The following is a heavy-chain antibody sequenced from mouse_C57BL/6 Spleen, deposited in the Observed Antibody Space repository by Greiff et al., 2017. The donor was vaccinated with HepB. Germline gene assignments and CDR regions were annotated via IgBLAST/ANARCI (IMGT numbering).Heavy chain of an antibody. J-gene: IGHJ4*01. CDR3: ASLRPPNYAMDY. V-gene: IGHV1-26*01. Sequence: EVQLQQSGPELVKPGASVKISCKASGYTFTDYYMNWVKQSHGKSLEWIGDITPNNGGTSYNQKFKGKATLTVDKSSSTAYMELRSLTAEDSAVYYCASLRPPNYAMDYWGQGTSVTVSS. CDR2: ITPNNGGT. D-gene: IGHD1-1*01. CDR1: GYTFTDYY.